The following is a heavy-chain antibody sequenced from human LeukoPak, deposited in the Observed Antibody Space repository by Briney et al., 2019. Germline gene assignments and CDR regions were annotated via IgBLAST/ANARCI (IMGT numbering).Heavy chain of an antibody. V-gene: IGHV1-69*05. Sequence: SVKVSCKASGGTFSSYAISWVRQAPGQGLEWMGGIIPIFGTANYAQKLQGRVTMTTDTSTSTAYMELRSLRSDDTAVYYCARPWGYWGQGTLVTVSS. CDR3: ARPWGY. D-gene: IGHD1-26*01. CDR1: GGTFSSYA. J-gene: IGHJ4*02. CDR2: IIPIFGTA.